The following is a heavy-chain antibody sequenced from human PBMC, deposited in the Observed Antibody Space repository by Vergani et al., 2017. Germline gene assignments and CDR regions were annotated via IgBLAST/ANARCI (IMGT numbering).Heavy chain of an antibody. CDR2: ISYDGSNK. V-gene: IGHV3-30*18. D-gene: IGHD6-19*01. CDR3: AKEGIAVAGGADY. CDR1: GFTFSSYG. J-gene: IGHJ4*02. Sequence: VQLVESGGGLVQPGGSLRLSCEASGFTFSSYGMHWVRQAPGKGLEWVAVISYDGSNKYYADSVKGRFTISRDNSKNTLYLQMNSLRAEDTAVYYCAKEGIAVAGGADYWGQGTLVTVSS.